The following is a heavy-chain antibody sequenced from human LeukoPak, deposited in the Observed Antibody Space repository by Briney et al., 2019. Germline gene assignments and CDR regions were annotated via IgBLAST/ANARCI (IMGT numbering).Heavy chain of an antibody. Sequence: APVKVSCKASGYTFTGYYMHWVRQAPGQGLEWMGWINPNSGGTNYAQKFQGRVTMTRDTSISTAYMELSRLRSDDTAVYYCAVHCSGGSCSKRPFDYWGQGTLVTVSS. J-gene: IGHJ4*02. V-gene: IGHV1-2*02. D-gene: IGHD2-15*01. CDR1: GYTFTGYY. CDR3: AVHCSGGSCSKRPFDY. CDR2: INPNSGGT.